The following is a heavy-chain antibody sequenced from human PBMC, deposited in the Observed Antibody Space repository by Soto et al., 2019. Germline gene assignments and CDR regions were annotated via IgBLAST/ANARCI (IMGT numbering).Heavy chain of an antibody. J-gene: IGHJ3*02. D-gene: IGHD3-22*01. CDR2: ISYDGSNK. CDR1: GFTFSSYA. Sequence: PGGSLRLSCAASGFTFSSYAMHWVRQAPGKGLEWVAVISYDGSNKYYADSVKGRFTISRDNSKNTLYLQMNSLRAEDTAVYYCARSLDITMIVVVTLDPPINAFDIWGQGTMVTVSS. CDR3: ARSLDITMIVVVTLDPPINAFDI. V-gene: IGHV3-30-3*01.